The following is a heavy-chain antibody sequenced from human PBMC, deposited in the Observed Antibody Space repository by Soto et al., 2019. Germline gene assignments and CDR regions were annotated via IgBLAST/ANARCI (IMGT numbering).Heavy chain of an antibody. CDR1: GFTFNIYG. CDR3: ARHSETAMVTGFDQ. CDR2: ISYDGSNQ. Sequence: VKLVESGGGVVQPGGSLRLSCAASGFTFNIYGMHWVRQAPDKGLEWVALISYDGSNQYYADSVKGRFTISRDNSKNTLFLQMNSLRADDTAVYYCARHSETAMVTGFDQWGQGTLVTVSS. J-gene: IGHJ4*02. V-gene: IGHV3-30*03. D-gene: IGHD5-18*01.